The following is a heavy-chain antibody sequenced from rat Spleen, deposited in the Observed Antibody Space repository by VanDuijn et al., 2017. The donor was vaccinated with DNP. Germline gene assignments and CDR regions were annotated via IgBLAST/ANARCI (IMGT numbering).Heavy chain of an antibody. J-gene: IGHJ3*01. CDR3: ARWDYDGWFAY. CDR1: GFSLTSYH. D-gene: IGHD1-12*02. Sequence: QVQLRESGPGLVQSSQTLSLTCTVSGFSLTSYHVHWVRQPPGKGLEWMGRIQSGGSTDYNSALKSRLSISRDTSKSQVFLKRNSVQTEYTAMYFCARWDYDGWFAYWGQGTLVTVSS. V-gene: IGHV2-27*01. CDR2: IQSGGST.